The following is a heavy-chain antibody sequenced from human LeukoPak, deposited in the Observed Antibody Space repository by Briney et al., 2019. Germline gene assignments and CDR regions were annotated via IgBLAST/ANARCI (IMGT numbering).Heavy chain of an antibody. Sequence: GGSLRLSCAASGFTFSTYGMHWVRQAPGKGLEWVAVISYDGSNEYYADSVKGRFTISRDNSKNTLYLQMNSLRAEDTAVYYCARESGYSSGWYEGYFDYWGQGTLVTVSS. CDR1: GFTFSTYG. CDR2: ISYDGSNE. D-gene: IGHD6-19*01. V-gene: IGHV3-30*03. J-gene: IGHJ4*02. CDR3: ARESGYSSGWYEGYFDY.